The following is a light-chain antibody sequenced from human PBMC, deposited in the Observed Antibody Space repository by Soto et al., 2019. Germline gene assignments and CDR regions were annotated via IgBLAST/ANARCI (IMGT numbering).Light chain of an antibody. CDR1: SSDVGSYNL. J-gene: IGLJ1*01. V-gene: IGLV2-23*01. Sequence: QSVLTQPASVSGSPGQSITISCTGTSSDVGSYNLVSWYQQHPGKAPKLMIYEGSKRPSGVSNRFSGSKSGNTASLTISGLQAEDEADYYCCSYAGSSTPGYVFGTGTKGTVL. CDR3: CSYAGSSTPGYV. CDR2: EGS.